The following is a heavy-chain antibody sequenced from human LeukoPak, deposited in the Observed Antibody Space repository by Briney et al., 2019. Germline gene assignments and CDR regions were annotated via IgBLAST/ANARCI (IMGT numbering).Heavy chain of an antibody. V-gene: IGHV1-69*13. Sequence: ASVKVSCKASGGTFSSYAISWVRQAPGQGLEWMGGIIPIFGTANYAQKFQGRVTITADESTSTAYMELSSLRSEDTAVYYCARGGDAALVGATPYYFDYWGQGTLVTVSS. J-gene: IGHJ4*02. CDR2: IIPIFGTA. CDR3: ARGGDAALVGATPYYFDY. CDR1: GGTFSSYA. D-gene: IGHD1-26*01.